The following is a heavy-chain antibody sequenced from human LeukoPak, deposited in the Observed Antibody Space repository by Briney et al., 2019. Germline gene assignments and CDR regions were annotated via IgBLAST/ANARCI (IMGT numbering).Heavy chain of an antibody. J-gene: IGHJ4*02. CDR1: GYTFGTYG. CDR2: ITIYNGDT. V-gene: IGHV1-18*04. CDR3: ARDYTYGLFDY. Sequence: ASVKVSCKASGYTFGTYGITWVRQAPGQGLGWMGGITIYNGDTHHAQKVQGRVTMTTDSSTSTAYMELRSLRSDDTAVYYCARDYTYGLFDYWGQGTLVTVSS. D-gene: IGHD5-18*01.